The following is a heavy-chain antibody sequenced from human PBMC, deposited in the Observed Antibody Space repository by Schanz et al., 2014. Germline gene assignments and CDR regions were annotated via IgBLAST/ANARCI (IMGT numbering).Heavy chain of an antibody. D-gene: IGHD4-17*01. V-gene: IGHV1-69*02. CDR2: IIPSLGLA. CDR1: GGTFSSFG. J-gene: IGHJ5*02. CDR3: ATLDYADSVS. Sequence: QVQLEQSGAEVKKPGSSVKVSCKASGGTFSSFGINWVRQAPGQGLEWMGRIIPSLGLAKYEQKFQDKVTITADKSTTTAYMELNSLNSDDTAVYYCATLDYADSVSWGQGTLVTVSS.